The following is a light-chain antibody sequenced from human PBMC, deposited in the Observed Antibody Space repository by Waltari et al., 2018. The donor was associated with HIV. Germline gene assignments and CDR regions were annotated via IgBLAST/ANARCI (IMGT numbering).Light chain of an antibody. CDR3: AAWNDRLSGYV. V-gene: IGLV1-47*01. CDR1: SSNIGRNY. CDR2: TNK. J-gene: IGLJ1*01. Sequence: QSVLTQPPSASGTPGQRVTISCSGSSSNIGRNYVYWYQQLQGTAPKLLIYTNKQRPSGVPDRFSGSKSGTSASLAISGLRSEDEADYYCAAWNDRLSGYVFGTGTKVTV.